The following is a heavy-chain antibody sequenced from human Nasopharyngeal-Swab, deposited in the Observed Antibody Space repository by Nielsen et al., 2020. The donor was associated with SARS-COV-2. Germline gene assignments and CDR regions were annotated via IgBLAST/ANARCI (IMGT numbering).Heavy chain of an antibody. Sequence: WVRQAPGQGLKWMGWINPNSGGTNYAQRFQGRVTMTRDTFISTAYMELSRLRSDDTAVYYCARGPYYGDYFDYWGQGTLVTVSS. D-gene: IGHD3-10*01. CDR2: INPNSGGT. CDR3: ARGPYYGDYFDY. V-gene: IGHV1-2*02. J-gene: IGHJ4*02.